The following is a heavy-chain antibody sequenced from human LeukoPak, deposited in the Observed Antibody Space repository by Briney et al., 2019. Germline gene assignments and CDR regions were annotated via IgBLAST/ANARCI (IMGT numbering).Heavy chain of an antibody. V-gene: IGHV4-39*07. D-gene: IGHD2-15*01. CDR1: GGSISSSSYY. J-gene: IGHJ6*03. CDR2: INHSGST. CDR3: ARVPIYCSGGSCYSYYYMDV. Sequence: PSETLSLTCTVSGGSISSSSYYWGWIRQPPGKGLEWIGEINHSGSTNYNPSLKSRVTISVDTSKNQFSLKLSSVTAADTAVYYCARVPIYCSGGSCYSYYYMDVWGKGTTVTISS.